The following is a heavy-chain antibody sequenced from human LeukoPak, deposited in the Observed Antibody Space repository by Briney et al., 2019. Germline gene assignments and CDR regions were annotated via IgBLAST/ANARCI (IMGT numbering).Heavy chain of an antibody. V-gene: IGHV3-23*01. CDR1: GFTFSSYA. CDR3: ARGSSSWYYFDY. J-gene: IGHJ4*02. CDR2: ISGSGGST. D-gene: IGHD6-13*01. Sequence: PGGSLRLSCAASGFTFSSYAMSWVRQAPGKGLEWVSAISGSGGSTYYADSVKGRFTISRDNSKNTLYLQLNSLRAEDTAVYYCARGSSSWYYFDYWGQGTLVTVYS.